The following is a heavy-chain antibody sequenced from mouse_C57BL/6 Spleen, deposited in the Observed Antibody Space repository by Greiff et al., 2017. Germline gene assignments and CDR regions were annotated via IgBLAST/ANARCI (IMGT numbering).Heavy chain of an antibody. CDR2: IRSKSNNYAT. CDR3: VRDRIYYDYDVGFAY. J-gene: IGHJ3*01. CDR1: GFSFNTYA. V-gene: IGHV10-1*01. D-gene: IGHD2-4*01. Sequence: EVHLVESGGGLVQPKGSLKLSCAASGFSFNTYAMNWVRQAPGTGLEWVARIRSKSNNYATYYADSVKDRFTISRDDSESMLYLQMNNLKTEDTAMYYCVRDRIYYDYDVGFAYWGQGTLVTVSA.